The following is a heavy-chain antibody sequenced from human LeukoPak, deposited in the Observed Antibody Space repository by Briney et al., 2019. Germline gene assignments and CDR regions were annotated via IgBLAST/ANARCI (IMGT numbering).Heavy chain of an antibody. CDR1: GFTVTSNY. CDR3: ARDVGGSSSGFVDY. CDR2: IYSGGST. Sequence: PGGSLRLSCAASGFTVTSNYMSWVRQAPGKGLEWVSVIYSGGSTYYADSVKGRFTISRDNSKNTLYLQMNSLRAEDTAVYYCARDVGGSSSGFVDYWGQGTLVTVS. J-gene: IGHJ4*02. D-gene: IGHD6-6*01. V-gene: IGHV3-66*02.